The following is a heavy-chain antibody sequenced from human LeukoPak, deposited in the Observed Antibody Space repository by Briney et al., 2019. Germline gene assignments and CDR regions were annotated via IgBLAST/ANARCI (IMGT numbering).Heavy chain of an antibody. CDR3: ARDPPGYSSGWYGVFDY. CDR2: ITGSGDNT. Sequence: GGCLRLSCPASGFTLSSYAIGSVRQAPGRGLGWVSTITGSGDNTYYADSVKGLFTISRDNAKNALYLQMNSLRAEDTAVYYCARDPPGYSSGWYGVFDYWGPGTLVTVSS. V-gene: IGHV3-23*01. D-gene: IGHD6-19*01. CDR1: GFTLSSYA. J-gene: IGHJ4*02.